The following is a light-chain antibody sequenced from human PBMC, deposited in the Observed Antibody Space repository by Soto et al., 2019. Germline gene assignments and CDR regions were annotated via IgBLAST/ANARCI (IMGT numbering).Light chain of an antibody. J-gene: IGKJ4*01. CDR3: QQYYSTPLT. CDR2: WAS. Sequence: SVMTQSQDSPAVSLGERATINCKSSQSVLYSSNNKNYLVWYQQKPGQPPKLLIYWASTRESGVPDRFSGSGSGTDFTLTISSLQAEDVAVYYCQQYYSTPLTFGGGTKVDIK. CDR1: QSVLYSSNNKNY. V-gene: IGKV4-1*01.